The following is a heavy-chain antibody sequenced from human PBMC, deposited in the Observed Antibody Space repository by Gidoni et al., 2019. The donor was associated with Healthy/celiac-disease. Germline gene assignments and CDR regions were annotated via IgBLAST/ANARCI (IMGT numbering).Heavy chain of an antibody. CDR1: GWFFSGYY. D-gene: IGHD3-9*01. CDR2: INHSGST. Sequence: QVQLQLWGAGLLTPSDTLSLSCAVYGWFFSGYYWSWFRQPPGMGLEWIGEINHSGSTNYNPSRKSRVTISVDTSKNQFSLKLSSVTAADTAVYYCARKVRLVTIKKYNWFDPWGQGTLVTVSS. V-gene: IGHV4-34*01. CDR3: ARKVRLVTIKKYNWFDP. J-gene: IGHJ5*02.